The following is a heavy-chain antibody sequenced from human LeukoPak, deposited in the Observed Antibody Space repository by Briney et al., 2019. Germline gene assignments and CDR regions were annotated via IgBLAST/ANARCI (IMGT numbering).Heavy chain of an antibody. V-gene: IGHV5-51*01. CDR2: IYPGDSDT. CDR3: ARWAGSYGHTYYFDY. J-gene: IGHJ4*02. D-gene: IGHD5-18*01. CDR1: GYSITSYW. Sequence: GESLKISCKGSGYSITSYWIAWVRQMPGKGLEWMGIIYPGDSDTRYSPSFQGQVTISADKSISTAYLQWSSLKASDTAMYYCARWAGSYGHTYYFDYWGQGTLVTVSS.